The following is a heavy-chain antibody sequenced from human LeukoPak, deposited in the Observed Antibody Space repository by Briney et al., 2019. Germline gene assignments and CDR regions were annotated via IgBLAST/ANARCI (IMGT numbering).Heavy chain of an antibody. J-gene: IGHJ5*02. CDR1: GFTFSSYA. CDR2: ISGSGGST. CDR3: AKRLGYCSGGSCPRDP. D-gene: IGHD2-15*01. V-gene: IGHV3-23*01. Sequence: GGSLRLSCAASGFTFSSYAMSWVRQAPGKGLEWVSAISGSGGSTYYADSVKGRFTISRDNPKNTLYLQMNSLRAEDTAVYYCAKRLGYCSGGSCPRDPWGQGTLVTVSS.